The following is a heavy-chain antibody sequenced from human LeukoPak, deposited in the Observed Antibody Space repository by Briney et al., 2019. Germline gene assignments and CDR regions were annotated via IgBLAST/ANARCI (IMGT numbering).Heavy chain of an antibody. J-gene: IGHJ5*02. V-gene: IGHV4-61*01. D-gene: IGHD3-10*01. CDR2: IYYSGST. Sequence: SETLSLTCTVSGGSISSSSYYWSWIRQPPGKGLEWIGYIYYSGSTNYNPSLKSRVTISVDTSKNQFSLKLSSVTAADTAVYYCARDRNPRGGPWFDPWGQGTLVTVSS. CDR1: GGSISSSSYY. CDR3: ARDRNPRGGPWFDP.